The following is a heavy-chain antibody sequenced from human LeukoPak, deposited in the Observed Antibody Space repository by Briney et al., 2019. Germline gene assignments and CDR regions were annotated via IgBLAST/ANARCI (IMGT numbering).Heavy chain of an antibody. V-gene: IGHV3-15*04. CDR1: GFTFSNYE. J-gene: IGHJ4*02. D-gene: IGHD3-10*01. Sequence: PGGSLRPTCAASGFTFSNYEMNWVRQTPGKGLEWVGRIESKTDGGTTDYGAPVKGRFTISRDDSTNTLYLQMNSLKSEDTAVYFCTTYGSGRKFDYWGQGILVTVSS. CDR3: TTYGSGRKFDY. CDR2: IESKTDGGTT.